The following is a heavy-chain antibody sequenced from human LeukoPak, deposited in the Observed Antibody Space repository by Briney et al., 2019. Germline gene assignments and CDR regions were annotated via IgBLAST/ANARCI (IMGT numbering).Heavy chain of an antibody. J-gene: IGHJ4*02. D-gene: IGHD6-13*01. CDR1: GFTFSNAW. V-gene: IGHV3-15*01. Sequence: KPGGSLRLSCAASGFTFSNAWMSWVRQAPGKGLEWVGRIKSKTDGWTTDYAAPVKGRFTISRDDSKNTLYLQMNSLKTEDTAVYYCTTDVGYSSSWYNFDYWGQGTLVTVSS. CDR2: IKSKTDGWTT. CDR3: TTDVGYSSSWYNFDY.